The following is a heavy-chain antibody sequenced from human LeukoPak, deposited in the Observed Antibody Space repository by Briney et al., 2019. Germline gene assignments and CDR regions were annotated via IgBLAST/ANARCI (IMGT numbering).Heavy chain of an antibody. CDR2: IYYSGST. V-gene: IGHV4-59*08. J-gene: IGHJ6*03. CDR1: GGSISSYY. Sequence: SETLSLTCTVSGGSISSYYWSWIRQPPGKGLEWIGYIYYSGSTNCNPSLKSRVTISVDTSKNQFSLKLSSVTAADTAVYYCARRSYTAMVLPYYYYYMDVWGKGTTVTVSS. CDR3: ARRSYTAMVLPYYYYYMDV. D-gene: IGHD5-18*01.